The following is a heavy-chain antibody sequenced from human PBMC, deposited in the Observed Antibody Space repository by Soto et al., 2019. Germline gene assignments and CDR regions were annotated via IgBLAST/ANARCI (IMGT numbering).Heavy chain of an antibody. V-gene: IGHV3-7*01. Sequence: VQLVESGGGLVQPGGSLRLSCAASGFTFSSYWMSWVRQAPGKGLEWVANIKQDGSEKYYVDSVKGRFTISRDNAKNSLYLQMNSLRAEDTAVYYCAREWQLAQLYYFDYWGQGTLVTVSS. D-gene: IGHD6-13*01. CDR1: GFTFSSYW. CDR3: AREWQLAQLYYFDY. J-gene: IGHJ4*02. CDR2: IKQDGSEK.